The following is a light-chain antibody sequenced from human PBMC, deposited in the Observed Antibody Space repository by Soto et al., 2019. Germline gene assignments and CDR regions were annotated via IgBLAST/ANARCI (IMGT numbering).Light chain of an antibody. J-gene: IGKJ4*01. Sequence: DIQMTQSPSSLSASVGDRVTITCRASQDIRNYLAWFQQKPGQAPKSLIYTASSLQSGVPSRVSGSGSATDFTLTISSLRPEDFAIYYCQQYYVYPLTFGGGTKVEI. CDR2: TAS. CDR1: QDIRNY. V-gene: IGKV1-16*01. CDR3: QQYYVYPLT.